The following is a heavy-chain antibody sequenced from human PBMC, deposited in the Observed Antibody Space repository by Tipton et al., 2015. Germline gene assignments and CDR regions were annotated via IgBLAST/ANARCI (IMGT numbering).Heavy chain of an antibody. J-gene: IGHJ4*02. CDR2: ISWNSGSI. CDR3: AKDGGVYIFDYFDS. D-gene: IGHD2-8*02. Sequence: RSLRLSCAASAFTFDDYAMHWVRQAPGKGLEWVSSISWNSGSIGYADSVKGRFTISRDNAKNSLYLQMNSLRAEDSALYYCAKDGGVYIFDYFDSWGRGTLVTVSS. CDR1: AFTFDDYA. V-gene: IGHV3-9*01.